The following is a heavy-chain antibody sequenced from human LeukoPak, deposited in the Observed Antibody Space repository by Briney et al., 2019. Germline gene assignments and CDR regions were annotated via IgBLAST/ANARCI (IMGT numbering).Heavy chain of an antibody. V-gene: IGHV3-33*01. Sequence: GRFLRLSCAGSGFTFSSYGMHWVRQAPGKGLEWVAVIWYDGSNKYYADSVKGRFTISRDNSKNTLYLQMNSLRAEDTAVYYCARAETLWFGELLIWGQGTLVTVSS. J-gene: IGHJ4*02. CDR1: GFTFSSYG. CDR3: ARAETLWFGELLI. D-gene: IGHD3-10*01. CDR2: IWYDGSNK.